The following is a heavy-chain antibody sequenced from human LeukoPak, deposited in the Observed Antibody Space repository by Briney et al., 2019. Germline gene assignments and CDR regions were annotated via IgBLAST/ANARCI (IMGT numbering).Heavy chain of an antibody. CDR1: GDSISTSDYH. CDR2: LYHSGST. Sequence: SETLSLTCTVSGDSISTSDYHWGWMRQPPGKGPEWIGTLYHSGSTHYNPSLESRITISVDTSKNQFSLKLSSVTAADTAVYYCAREGDWNDWFDPWGQGTLVTVSS. CDR3: AREGDWNDWFDP. J-gene: IGHJ5*02. D-gene: IGHD1-1*01. V-gene: IGHV4-39*02.